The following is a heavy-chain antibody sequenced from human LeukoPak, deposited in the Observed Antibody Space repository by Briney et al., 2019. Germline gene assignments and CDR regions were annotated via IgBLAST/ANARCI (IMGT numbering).Heavy chain of an antibody. Sequence: PGRSLRLSCAASGFMFDDYAMHWVRQAPGKGLEWVSSIGSSGSYIYYADSLTGRFTISRDNAKNSLYLQMNSLRAEDTAMYYCARRATTERGHSYGLDFWGQGTLVTVSS. D-gene: IGHD5-18*01. CDR2: IGSSGSYI. CDR3: ARRATTERGHSYGLDF. CDR1: GFMFDDYA. V-gene: IGHV3-21*04. J-gene: IGHJ4*02.